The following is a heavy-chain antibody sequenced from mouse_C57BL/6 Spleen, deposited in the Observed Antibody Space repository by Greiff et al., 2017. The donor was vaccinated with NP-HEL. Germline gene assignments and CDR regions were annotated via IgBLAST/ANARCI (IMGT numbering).Heavy chain of an antibody. CDR1: GYTFTDYY. Sequence: EVQLQQSGPELVKPGASVKISCKASGYTFTDYYMNWVKQSHGKSLEWIGDINPNNGGTSYNQKFKGKATLTVDKSSSTAYMELRSLTSEDSAVYYCARSNWDGDYWGKGTTLTVSS. CDR3: ARSNWDGDY. J-gene: IGHJ2*01. CDR2: INPNNGGT. V-gene: IGHV1-26*01. D-gene: IGHD4-1*01.